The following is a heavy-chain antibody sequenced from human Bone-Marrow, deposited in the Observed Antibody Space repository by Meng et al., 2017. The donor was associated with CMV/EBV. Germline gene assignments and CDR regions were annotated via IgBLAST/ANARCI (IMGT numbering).Heavy chain of an antibody. CDR1: GYTFTGYY. V-gene: IGHV1-2*02. D-gene: IGHD1-26*01. CDR3: ARSWGQWGAEFDY. Sequence: ASVKVSCKASGYTFTGYYMHWVRQAPGQGLEWMGWINPNSGGTNYAQKFQGRVTMTRDTSISTAYMEVTTLTSDDTAVYYCARSWGQWGAEFDYWGQGTLVTVSS. CDR2: INPNSGGT. J-gene: IGHJ4*02.